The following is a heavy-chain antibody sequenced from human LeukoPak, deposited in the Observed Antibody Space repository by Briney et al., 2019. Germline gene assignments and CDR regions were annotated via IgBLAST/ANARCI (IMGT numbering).Heavy chain of an antibody. V-gene: IGHV1-2*02. CDR2: INLNSGGT. J-gene: IGHJ4*02. CDR1: GYTFTGYY. CDR3: ARSLTGSSWYDY. D-gene: IGHD6-13*01. Sequence: ASVKVSCKASGYTFTGYYMHWVRQAPGQGLEWMGWINLNSGGTNYVQKFQGRVTMTRDTSISTAYMGLSRLRSDDTAVYYCARSLTGSSWYDYWGQGTLVTVSS.